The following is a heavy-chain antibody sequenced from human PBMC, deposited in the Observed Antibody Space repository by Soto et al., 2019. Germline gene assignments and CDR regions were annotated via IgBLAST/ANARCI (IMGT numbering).Heavy chain of an antibody. Sequence: GGSLILSCAASGFTFSSYAMSWVRQAPGKGLEWVSAISGSGGSTYYADSVKGRFTISRDNSKNTLYLQMNSLRAEDTAVYYCAKGPLNSRQHDAFDIWGQGTMVTVSS. CDR1: GFTFSSYA. D-gene: IGHD6-13*01. V-gene: IGHV3-23*01. CDR3: AKGPLNSRQHDAFDI. CDR2: ISGSGGST. J-gene: IGHJ3*02.